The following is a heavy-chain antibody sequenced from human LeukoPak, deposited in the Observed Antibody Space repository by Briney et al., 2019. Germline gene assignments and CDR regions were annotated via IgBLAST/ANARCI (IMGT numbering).Heavy chain of an antibody. CDR3: ARCSSTSCYMFGY. CDR2: IYPGDSDT. Sequence: GESLQISCKGSGYIFTSYWIGWVRQMPGKGLEWMGIIYPGDSDTRYSPSFQGQVTISADKYISTAYLQWSSLKASDTAMYYCARCSSTSCYMFGYWGQGTLVTVSS. D-gene: IGHD2-2*02. CDR1: GYIFTSYW. J-gene: IGHJ4*02. V-gene: IGHV5-51*01.